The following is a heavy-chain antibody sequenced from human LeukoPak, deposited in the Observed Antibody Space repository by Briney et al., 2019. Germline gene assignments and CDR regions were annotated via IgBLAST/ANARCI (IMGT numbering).Heavy chain of an antibody. CDR2: VRSKAYGGTT. V-gene: IGHV3-49*04. CDR3: SRVRGYSYGYGDY. Sequence: PGGSLRLSCTASGFTYGDYAISWVRQAPGKGLEWVGFVRSKAYGGTTEYAASVKGRFTISRDDSKSIAYLQVNSLKTEDTAVYYCSRVRGYSYGYGDYWGQGTLVTVSA. D-gene: IGHD5-18*01. J-gene: IGHJ4*02. CDR1: GFTYGDYA.